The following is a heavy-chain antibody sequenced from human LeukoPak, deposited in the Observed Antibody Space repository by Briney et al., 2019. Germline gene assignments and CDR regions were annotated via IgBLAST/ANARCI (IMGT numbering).Heavy chain of an antibody. CDR2: IGSSSSYT. D-gene: IGHD1-7*01. J-gene: IGHJ4*02. CDR3: ARGNYEGGHYFDY. CDR1: GFTFSDYY. Sequence: GGSLRLSCAASGFTFSDYYMSWIRQAPGKGLEWVSYIGSSSSYTNYADSVKGRFTISRDNSKNTLYLQMNSLRAEDTAVYYCARGNYEGGHYFDYWGQGTLVTVSS. V-gene: IGHV3-11*06.